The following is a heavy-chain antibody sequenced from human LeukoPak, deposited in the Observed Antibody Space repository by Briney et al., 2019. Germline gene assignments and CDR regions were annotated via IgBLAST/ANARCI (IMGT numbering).Heavy chain of an antibody. J-gene: IGHJ5*02. V-gene: IGHV1-18*04. D-gene: IGHD5-18*01. CDR3: AREPTAMAPYNWFDP. CDR1: GYTFTSYG. CDR2: INAYNGNT. Sequence: ASVKVSCKASGYTFTSYGISWVRQAPGQGLEWMGWINAYNGNTNYAQKLQGRVTMTTDTSTSTAYMELRSLRSDDTAVYYCAREPTAMAPYNWFDPWGQGTLVTVSS.